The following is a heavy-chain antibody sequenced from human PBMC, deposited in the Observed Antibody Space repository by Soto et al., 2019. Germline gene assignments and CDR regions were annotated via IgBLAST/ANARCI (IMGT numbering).Heavy chain of an antibody. Sequence: GGSLRLSCAASGFTFSSSWMAWVRQAPGKGLEWVALINPDGSVASYVGSVRGRFIISRDNAQNSLYLQMNSVSAEDTAVYYCSRDPGFGATDYWGQGTLVTVSS. D-gene: IGHD3-10*01. CDR1: GFTFSSSW. CDR3: SRDPGFGATDY. J-gene: IGHJ4*02. V-gene: IGHV3-7*01. CDR2: INPDGSVA.